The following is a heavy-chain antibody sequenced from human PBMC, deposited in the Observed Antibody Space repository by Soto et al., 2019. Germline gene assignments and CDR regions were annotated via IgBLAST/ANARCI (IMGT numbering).Heavy chain of an antibody. V-gene: IGHV3-23*01. J-gene: IGHJ5*01. CDR1: GFTVSSYA. CDR3: AKDGLWGATEGDWFDS. Sequence: EVQLLESGGGLVQPGGSLRLSCAASGFTVSSYAMSWVRQAPGKGLEWVSGISGSGDSTYNADSVKGRFTISRDNSKNTLYLQMNSLRAEDTAIYHCAKDGLWGATEGDWFDSWGQGTLVTVSS. D-gene: IGHD1-26*01. CDR2: ISGSGDST.